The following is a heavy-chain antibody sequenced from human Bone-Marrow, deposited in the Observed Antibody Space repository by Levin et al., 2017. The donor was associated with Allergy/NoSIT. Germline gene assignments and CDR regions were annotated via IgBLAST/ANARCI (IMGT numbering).Heavy chain of an antibody. J-gene: IGHJ5*02. Sequence: GESLKISCAASGFTFSNSWMSWVRQTPGKGLEWVANIKEDGSEKYYVDSVKGRFTISRDNAKNSLYVQMNSLRAEDTAVYYCARDQFRRDRIGERWVDTWGQGNLVIVSS. V-gene: IGHV3-7*01. CDR3: ARDQFRRDRIGERWVDT. CDR1: GFTFSNSW. D-gene: IGHD3-10*01. CDR2: IKEDGSEK.